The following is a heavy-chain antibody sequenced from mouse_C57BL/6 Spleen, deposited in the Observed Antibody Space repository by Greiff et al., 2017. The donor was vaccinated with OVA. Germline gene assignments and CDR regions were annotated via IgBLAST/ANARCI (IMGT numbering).Heavy chain of an antibody. CDR2: ISSGGDYI. CDR1: GFTFSSYA. CDR3: TRDYYYGSSHYAMDY. J-gene: IGHJ4*01. D-gene: IGHD1-1*01. Sequence: EVKLMESGEGLVKPGGSLKLSCAASGFTFSSYAMSWVRQTPEKRLEWVAYISSGGDYIYYADTVKGRFTISRDNARNTLYLQMSSLKSEDTAMYYCTRDYYYGSSHYAMDYWGQGTSVTVSS. V-gene: IGHV5-9-1*02.